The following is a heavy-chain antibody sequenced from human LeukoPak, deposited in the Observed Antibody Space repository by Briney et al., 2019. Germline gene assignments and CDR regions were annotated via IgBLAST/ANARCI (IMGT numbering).Heavy chain of an antibody. CDR2: ISPYNGYT. CDR3: ARDGYVDL. Sequence: ASVKVSCKASGYTFTGYYMHWVRQAPGQGLEWIGWISPYNGYTTYAPNLQDRVTMTTDTSTSTAYMEMRNLGPDDTAIYYCARDGYVDLWGRGTLVTVSS. J-gene: IGHJ2*01. CDR1: GYTFTGYY. D-gene: IGHD6-13*01. V-gene: IGHV1-18*04.